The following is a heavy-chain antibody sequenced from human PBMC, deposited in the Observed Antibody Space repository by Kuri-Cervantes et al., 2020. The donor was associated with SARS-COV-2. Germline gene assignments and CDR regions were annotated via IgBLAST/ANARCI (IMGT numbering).Heavy chain of an antibody. CDR2: IYHDWTT. Sequence: SETLSLTCAVSGYSISSISYWGWIRQAPGKGREWIGSIYHDWTTYSNPSLKSRVTISIDTSKNQFSLKLSSVTAADTAVYYCARDPSMGSTTDAFDIWGQGTMVTVSS. CDR3: ARDPSMGSTTDAFDI. V-gene: IGHV4-38-2*02. D-gene: IGHD2/OR15-2a*01. CDR1: GYSISSISY. J-gene: IGHJ3*02.